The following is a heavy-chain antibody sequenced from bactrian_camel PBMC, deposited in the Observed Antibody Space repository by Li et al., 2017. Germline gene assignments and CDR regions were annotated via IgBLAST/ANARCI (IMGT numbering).Heavy chain of an antibody. CDR1: GFTFSDYA. CDR2: ISFGGTTT. CDR3: VSQEPSTTGFGF. Sequence: VQLVESGGGLGEPGGSLRLSCEASGFTFSDYAMSWIRQAPGKGLEWVAGISFGGTTTTVADAAKGRFTISRDNAQNILYLHLDSLKTEDTAVYYCVSQEPSTTGFGFWGQGTQVTVS. J-gene: IGHJ6*01. D-gene: IGHD5*01. V-gene: IGHV3S42*01.